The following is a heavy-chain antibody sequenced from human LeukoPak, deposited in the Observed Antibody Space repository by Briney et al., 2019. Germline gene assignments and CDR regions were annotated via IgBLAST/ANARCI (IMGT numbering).Heavy chain of an antibody. Sequence: PSETLSLTCTVSGGSISSHYWSWIRQPPGKGLEWIGDIYYSGSTNYNPSLKSRVTISVDTSKNQFSLKLSSVTAADTAVYYCARGVAAAGTAYYYYMDAWGKGTTVTVSS. CDR2: IYYSGST. CDR1: GGSISSHY. D-gene: IGHD6-13*01. V-gene: IGHV4-59*11. J-gene: IGHJ6*03. CDR3: ARGVAAAGTAYYYYMDA.